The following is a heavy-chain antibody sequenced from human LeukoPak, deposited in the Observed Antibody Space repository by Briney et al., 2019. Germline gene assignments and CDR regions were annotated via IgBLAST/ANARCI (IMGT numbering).Heavy chain of an antibody. D-gene: IGHD1-1*01. Sequence: SETLFLTCTVSGGSISNYYWSWIRQPPGTGLEWIGYVSYSGSTNYNPSLNSRVTISVDTSKSQFSLKLSSVTAADTAVYYCARDKTGNNWFDPWGQGTLVTVSS. CDR3: ARDKTGNNWFDP. CDR2: VSYSGST. V-gene: IGHV4-59*13. J-gene: IGHJ5*02. CDR1: GGSISNYY.